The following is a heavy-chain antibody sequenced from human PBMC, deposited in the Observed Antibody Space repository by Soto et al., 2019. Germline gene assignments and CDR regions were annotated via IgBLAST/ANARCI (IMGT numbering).Heavy chain of an antibody. D-gene: IGHD2-21*01. CDR2: IGGCDGRT. CDR3: AKVTLPNCGGNCLKPFDY. Sequence: PGGSLRLSCAASGFTFRSYAMNWVRQAPGKGLVWVSGIGGCDGRTYYADSVKGRFTISRDNSKNTLYLQMSSLRAEDTAVYYCAKVTLPNCGGNCLKPFDYWGQGTLVTVSS. V-gene: IGHV3-23*01. J-gene: IGHJ4*02. CDR1: GFTFRSYA.